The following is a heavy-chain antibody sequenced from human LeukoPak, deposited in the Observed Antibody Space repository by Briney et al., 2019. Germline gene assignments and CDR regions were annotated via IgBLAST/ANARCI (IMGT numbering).Heavy chain of an antibody. Sequence: GGSLRLSCAASGFTFSTYAMSWVRQAPGKGLEWVSAISGSGGSTYYADSVRGRFTISRDNSKNTLYLQMNSLRAEDTAVYYCVLIYYDTSGYAFDIWGQGTMVTVSS. CDR3: VLIYYDTSGYAFDI. J-gene: IGHJ3*02. V-gene: IGHV3-23*01. CDR2: ISGSGGST. D-gene: IGHD3-22*01. CDR1: GFTFSTYA.